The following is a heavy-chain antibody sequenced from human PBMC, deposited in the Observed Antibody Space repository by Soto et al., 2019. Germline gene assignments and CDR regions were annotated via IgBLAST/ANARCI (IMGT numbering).Heavy chain of an antibody. CDR2: IWYDGSNK. CDR1: GFTFSSYG. J-gene: IGHJ4*02. Sequence: QVQLVESGGGVVQPGRSLRLSCAASGFTFSSYGMHWVRQAPGKGLEWVAVIWYDGSNKYYADSVKGRFTISRDNSKNRLYLKMNSLRAEDTAVYYCARDSRYSGRPDFWGQGTLVTVSS. CDR3: ARDSRYSGRPDF. D-gene: IGHD1-26*01. V-gene: IGHV3-33*01.